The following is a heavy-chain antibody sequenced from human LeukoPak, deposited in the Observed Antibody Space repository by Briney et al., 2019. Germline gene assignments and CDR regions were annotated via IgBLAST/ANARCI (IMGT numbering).Heavy chain of an antibody. Sequence: ASVKVSCKASGGTFSSYAISWVRQAPGQGLEWMGGIIPIFGTANYAQKFQGRVTITADESTSTAYMELSSLRSEDTAVYYCAREVRGYSNLTLYYYYYMDVWGKGTTVTVSS. CDR3: AREVRGYSNLTLYYYYYMDV. V-gene: IGHV1-69*13. CDR1: GGTFSSYA. D-gene: IGHD4-11*01. CDR2: IIPIFGTA. J-gene: IGHJ6*03.